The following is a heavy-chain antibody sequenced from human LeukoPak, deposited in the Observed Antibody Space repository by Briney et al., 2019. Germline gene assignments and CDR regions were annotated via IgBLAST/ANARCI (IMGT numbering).Heavy chain of an antibody. J-gene: IGHJ4*02. V-gene: IGHV4-30-4*01. D-gene: IGHD3-10*01. CDR2: IYYSGSA. CDR3: ARDLTPYYYGSGSYQSGY. Sequence: PSETLSLTCTVSGGSISSGDYYWSWLRQPPGKGLEWIGYIYYSGSAYYNPSLKSRFTISVDTSKNQFSLKLSSVTAADTAVYYCARDLTPYYYGSGSYQSGYWGQGTLVTVSS. CDR1: GGSISSGDYY.